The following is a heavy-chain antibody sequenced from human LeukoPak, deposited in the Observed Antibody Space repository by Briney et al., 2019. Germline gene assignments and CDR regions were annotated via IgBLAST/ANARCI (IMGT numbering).Heavy chain of an antibody. J-gene: IGHJ4*02. D-gene: IGHD2-15*01. CDR3: ARIKVNSAYFDY. CDR2: ISGDGTGT. Sequence: GGSLRLSCAASGFTFAAYAMHWVRHAPGRGLEWVSLISGDGTGTYYADSVKGRFTISRDNSKNSLYLQMNSLRAEDTAVYYCARIKVNSAYFDYWGQGTLVTVSS. V-gene: IGHV3-43*02. CDR1: GFTFAAYA.